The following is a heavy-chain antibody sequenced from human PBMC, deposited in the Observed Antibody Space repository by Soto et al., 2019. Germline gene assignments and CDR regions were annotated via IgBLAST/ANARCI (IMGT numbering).Heavy chain of an antibody. Sequence: GGSLRLSCAASGFSFSTYGMHWVRQAPGKGLEWVAFISNGGSNKYYADSVKGRFTISRDNSKNTLYLQMNSLRAEDTVVYYCARGGYYGSGSFHAFDIWGQGTMVTVSS. V-gene: IGHV3-30*03. CDR3: ARGGYYGSGSFHAFDI. D-gene: IGHD3-10*01. J-gene: IGHJ3*02. CDR1: GFSFSTYG. CDR2: ISNGGSNK.